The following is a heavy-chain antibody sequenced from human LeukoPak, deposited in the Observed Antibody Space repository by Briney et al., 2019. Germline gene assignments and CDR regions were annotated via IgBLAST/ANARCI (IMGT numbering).Heavy chain of an antibody. V-gene: IGHV3-23*01. D-gene: IGHD2-21*01. CDR2: ISGSGGST. J-gene: IGHJ6*02. Sequence: GGSLRLSCAASGFTFSSYAMSWVRQAPGKGLEWVSAISGSGGSTYYADSVKGRFTISRDNSKNTLYLQMNSLRAEDTAVYYCARDVWRGVAPQYGMDVWGQGTTVTVSS. CDR3: ARDVWRGVAPQYGMDV. CDR1: GFTFSSYA.